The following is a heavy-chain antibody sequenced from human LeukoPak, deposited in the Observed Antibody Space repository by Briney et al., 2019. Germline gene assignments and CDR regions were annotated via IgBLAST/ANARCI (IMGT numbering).Heavy chain of an antibody. J-gene: IGHJ3*02. V-gene: IGHV4-39*01. D-gene: IGHD3-10*01. Sequence: PSETLSLTCAVSGGSISSSNYYWTWIRQPPGKGLDWIGTTHYSGDTYYNPSLKSRVTMSVDASKNQLPLRLSSVTAADTAVYYCARHDGGSGRSDAFDIWGQGTGVTVSS. CDR2: THYSGDT. CDR1: GGSISSSNYY. CDR3: ARHDGGSGRSDAFDI.